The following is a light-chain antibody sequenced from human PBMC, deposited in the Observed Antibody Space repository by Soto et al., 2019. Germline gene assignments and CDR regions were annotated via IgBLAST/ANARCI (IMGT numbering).Light chain of an antibody. J-gene: IGLJ1*01. CDR2: EVT. CDR3: SSYTSTSRYV. CDR1: SSDVGKYDR. V-gene: IGLV2-18*02. Sequence: QSALTQPPSVSGSPGQSVTISCTGTSSDVGKYDRVSWYQQPPGTAPKLIIYEVTNRPSGVPARFSGSMSGNTASLTISGLQAEDEADYYCSSYTSTSRYVFGAGTKLTVL.